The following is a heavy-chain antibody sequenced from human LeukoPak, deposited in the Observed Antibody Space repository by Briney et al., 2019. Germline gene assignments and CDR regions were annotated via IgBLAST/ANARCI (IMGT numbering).Heavy chain of an antibody. V-gene: IGHV1-69*06. CDR2: IIPIFGTA. Sequence: ASVKVSCKASGGTFSSYAISWVRQAPGQGLEWMGGIIPIFGTANYAQKFHGRVTITADNSTSTAYMELSSLRSEDTAVCYCARGANDIGDYWGQGTLVTVSS. J-gene: IGHJ4*02. CDR3: ARGANDIGDY. CDR1: GGTFSSYA. D-gene: IGHD1-26*01.